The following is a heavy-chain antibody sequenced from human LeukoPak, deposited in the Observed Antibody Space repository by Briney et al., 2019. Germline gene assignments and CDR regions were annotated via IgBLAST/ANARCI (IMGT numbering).Heavy chain of an antibody. D-gene: IGHD3-16*02. Sequence: IPSETLSLTCTVSGGSTSSYYWSWIRQPPGKGLEWIGYIYYSGSTNYNPSLKSRVTISVDTSKNQFSLKLSSVTAADTAVYYCARVPYYDYVWGSYRYTRHDDYYYYGMDVWGQGTTVTVSS. V-gene: IGHV4-59*01. J-gene: IGHJ6*02. CDR1: GGSTSSYY. CDR2: IYYSGST. CDR3: ARVPYYDYVWGSYRYTRHDDYYYYGMDV.